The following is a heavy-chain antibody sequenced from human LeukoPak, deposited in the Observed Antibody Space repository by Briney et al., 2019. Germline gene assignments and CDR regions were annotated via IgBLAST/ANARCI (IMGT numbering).Heavy chain of an antibody. V-gene: IGHV1-69*06. CDR1: GGTFSSYA. D-gene: IGHD2-15*01. Sequence: GASVKVSCKASGGTFSSYAISWVRQAPGQGLEWMGGIIPIFGTANYAQKFQGRVTITADKSTSTAYMELSSLRSEDTAVYYCASMAQGGFDYWGQGTLVTVSS. CDR2: IIPIFGTA. J-gene: IGHJ4*02. CDR3: ASMAQGGFDY.